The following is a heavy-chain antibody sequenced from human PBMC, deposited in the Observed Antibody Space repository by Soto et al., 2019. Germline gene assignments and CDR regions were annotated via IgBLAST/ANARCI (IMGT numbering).Heavy chain of an antibody. CDR2: IVVGSGNT. CDR1: GFTFTSSA. Sequence: ASVKVSCKASGFTFTSSAVQWVRQARGQRLEWIGWIVVGSGNTNYAQKFQERVTITRDMSTSTAYMELSSLRSEDTAVYYCAADSRGYSYGYYYYGMDVWGQGTTVTVSS. V-gene: IGHV1-58*01. CDR3: AADSRGYSYGYYYYGMDV. D-gene: IGHD5-18*01. J-gene: IGHJ6*02.